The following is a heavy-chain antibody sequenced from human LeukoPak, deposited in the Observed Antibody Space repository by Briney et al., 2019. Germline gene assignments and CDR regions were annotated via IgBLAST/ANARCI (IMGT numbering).Heavy chain of an antibody. CDR3: ARRTYGSSWYWFDP. Sequence: PSETLSLTCAVSGGSISSGGYSWSWIRQPPGKGLEWIGYIYHSGSTYYNPSLKSRVTISVDRSKNQFSLKLSSVTAADTAVYYCARRTYGSSWYWFDPWGQGTLVTVSS. D-gene: IGHD6-13*01. V-gene: IGHV4-30-2*01. CDR2: IYHSGST. CDR1: GGSISSGGYS. J-gene: IGHJ5*02.